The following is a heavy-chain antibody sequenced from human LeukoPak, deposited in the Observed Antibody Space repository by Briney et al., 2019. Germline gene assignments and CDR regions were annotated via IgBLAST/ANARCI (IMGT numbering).Heavy chain of an antibody. Sequence: PGWSLRLSCTASGFSFEEYAMQWVRQVPGKGLQWVSGISSNGETTGYADSVKGRFTISRDNAKNSLYLQMNFLRTEDKALYYCAKGSGTYQGPFDHWGQGILVTVSS. CDR1: GFSFEEYA. D-gene: IGHD1-1*01. CDR2: ISSNGETT. J-gene: IGHJ4*02. CDR3: AKGSGTYQGPFDH. V-gene: IGHV3-9*01.